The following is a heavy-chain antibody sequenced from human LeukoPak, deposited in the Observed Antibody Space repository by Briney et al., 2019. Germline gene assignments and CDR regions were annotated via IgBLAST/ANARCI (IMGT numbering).Heavy chain of an antibody. CDR3: ARDHGIQLQELYYFDY. J-gene: IGHJ4*02. CDR2: ISYDGSNK. V-gene: IGHV3-30*03. Sequence: GGSLRLSCAASGFTFSSYGMHWVRQAPGKGLEWVAVISYDGSNKYYADSVKGRFTISRDNSKNTLYLQMNSLRAEDTAVYYCARDHGIQLQELYYFDYWGQGTLVTVSS. D-gene: IGHD5-18*01. CDR1: GFTFSSYG.